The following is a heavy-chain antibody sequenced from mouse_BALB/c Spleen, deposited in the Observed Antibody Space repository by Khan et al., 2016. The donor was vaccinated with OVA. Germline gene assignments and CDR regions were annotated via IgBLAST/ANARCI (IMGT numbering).Heavy chain of an antibody. CDR2: ISYSGST. J-gene: IGHJ2*01. V-gene: IGHV3-2*02. D-gene: IGHD1-2*01. CDR3: ARTARIKY. CDR1: GYSITSGYG. Sequence: EVKLQESGPGLVKPSQSLSLTCTVTGYSITSGYGWNWIRQFPGKKLEWMGYISYSGSTNYNPSLKRRISITLDTSKNQFFLQLNSVTTEDTATYYCARTARIKYWGQGTTLTVSS.